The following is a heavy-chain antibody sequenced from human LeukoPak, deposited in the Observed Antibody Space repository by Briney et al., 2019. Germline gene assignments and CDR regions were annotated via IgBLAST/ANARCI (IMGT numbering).Heavy chain of an antibody. V-gene: IGHV3-53*01. CDR3: ARGDYYGSGSYAY. J-gene: IGHJ4*02. CDR1: GFTVSSNY. Sequence: PGGSLRLSCAASGFTVSSNYMSWVRQAPGKGLEWVSVIYSGGSTYYADSVKGRFTIPRDNSKNTLYLQMNSLRAEDTAVYYCARGDYYGSGSYAYWGQGTLVTVSS. CDR2: IYSGGST. D-gene: IGHD3-10*01.